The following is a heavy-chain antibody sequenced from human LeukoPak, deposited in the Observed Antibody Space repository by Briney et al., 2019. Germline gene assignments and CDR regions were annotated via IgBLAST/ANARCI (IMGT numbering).Heavy chain of an antibody. D-gene: IGHD5-12*01. Sequence: GGALILHCASSGFPLRRYELGWVRQAPRKGVEWVGATSGSGVNSYYADSVRGGFTISRDNSKNTLYLQRDSLRAEDTVLYYCAKEYSGYDFDYWGQGTLVTVSS. V-gene: IGHV3-23*01. CDR3: AKEYSGYDFDY. CDR2: TSGSGVNS. J-gene: IGHJ4*02. CDR1: GFPLRRYE.